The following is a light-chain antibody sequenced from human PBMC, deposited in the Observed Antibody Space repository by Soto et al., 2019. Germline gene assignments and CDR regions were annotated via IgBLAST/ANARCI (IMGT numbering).Light chain of an antibody. CDR2: GNR. CDR1: SSNIGAGYD. Sequence: QAVVTQPPSVSGAPGQRVTISCTGSSSNIGAGYDVHWYRQFPGTAPKLLIYGNRVRPSGVPDRFSGSKSGTSASLAITGLQAEDEADYYCQSYDSSLSAVVFGGGTKLTVL. V-gene: IGLV1-40*01. J-gene: IGLJ2*01. CDR3: QSYDSSLSAVV.